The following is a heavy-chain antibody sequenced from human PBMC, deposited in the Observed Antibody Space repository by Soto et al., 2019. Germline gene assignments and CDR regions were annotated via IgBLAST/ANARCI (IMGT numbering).Heavy chain of an antibody. CDR2: IYTSGST. J-gene: IGHJ2*01. CDR3: ARGGVTTVTGFRGRTGYWYFDL. Sequence: PSETLSLTCTVSGGSISSYYWSWIRQPAGKGLEWIGRIYTSGSTNYNPSLKSRVTMSVDTSKNQFSLKLSSVTATDTAVYYCARGGVTTVTGFRGRTGYWYFDLWGRGTLVTVS. D-gene: IGHD4-17*01. V-gene: IGHV4-4*07. CDR1: GGSISSYY.